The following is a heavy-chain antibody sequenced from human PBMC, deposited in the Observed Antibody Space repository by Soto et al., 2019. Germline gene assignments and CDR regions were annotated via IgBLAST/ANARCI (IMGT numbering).Heavy chain of an antibody. CDR3: ARGYCSNTSCYLYAIDV. J-gene: IGHJ6*02. V-gene: IGHV4-34*01. CDR2: VNHSGST. CDR1: GGSFSFYS. D-gene: IGHD2-2*01. Sequence: SETLSLTCALYGGSFSFYSWSWIRQPPGEGLEWIGEVNHSGSTNYNPSLKSRVTISVDTSKNQFSLKLSSVTAADTAVYYCARGYCSNTSCYLYAIDVWGQGATVTVSS.